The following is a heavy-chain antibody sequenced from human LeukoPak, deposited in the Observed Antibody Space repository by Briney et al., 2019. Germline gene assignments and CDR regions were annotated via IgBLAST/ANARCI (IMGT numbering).Heavy chain of an antibody. CDR2: IYHTGSA. CDR1: GYSISRGYY. J-gene: IGHJ5*02. CDR3: ASSSYSGSGNYHENWFDP. D-gene: IGHD3-10*01. V-gene: IGHV4-38-2*02. Sequence: SETLSLTCTVSGYSISRGYYWGWIRQPPGKGLEWIANIYHTGSAYYNPSLKSRVTISVDTSKNQFSLRLSSVTAADTAVYFCASSSYSGSGNYHENWFDPWGQGTLVTVSS.